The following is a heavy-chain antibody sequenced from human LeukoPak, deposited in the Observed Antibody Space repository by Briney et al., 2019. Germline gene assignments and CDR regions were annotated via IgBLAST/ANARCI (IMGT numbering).Heavy chain of an antibody. Sequence: PGGSLRLSCAASGLTFSSYNMHWVRQAPGKGLEWVAVISYDGNNKYYADSVKGRFTISRDNSKNNLYLQMNGLRAEDTAVYYCAKGYDYRSGAGSFDYWGQGTLVTVSS. CDR2: ISYDGNNK. CDR1: GLTFSSYN. J-gene: IGHJ4*02. CDR3: AKGYDYRSGAGSFDY. V-gene: IGHV3-30*18. D-gene: IGHD3-10*01.